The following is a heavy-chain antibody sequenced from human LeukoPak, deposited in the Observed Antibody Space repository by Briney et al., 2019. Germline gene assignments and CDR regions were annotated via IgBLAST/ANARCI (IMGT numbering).Heavy chain of an antibody. CDR2: IYTSGST. J-gene: IGHJ4*02. D-gene: IGHD3-10*01. Sequence: SETLSLTCAVYGGSFSGYYWSWIRQPAGKGLEWIGRIYTSGSTNYNPSLKSRVTMSVDTSKNQFSLKLSSVTAADTAVYYCARDRFGELFDYWGQGTLVTVSS. CDR1: GGSFSGYY. CDR3: ARDRFGELFDY. V-gene: IGHV4-4*07.